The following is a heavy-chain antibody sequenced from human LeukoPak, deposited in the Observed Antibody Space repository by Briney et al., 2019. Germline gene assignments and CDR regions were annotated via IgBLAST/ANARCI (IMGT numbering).Heavy chain of an antibody. V-gene: IGHV3-33*01. J-gene: IGHJ4*02. D-gene: IGHD5-24*01. CDR3: ARDRIMDGSRLQFYFDY. CDR1: GFTFSSYG. CDR2: IWYDGSNK. Sequence: GRSLRLSCAASGFTFSSYGMHWVRQAPGKGLEWVAVIWYDGSNKYYADSVKGRFTIPRDNSKNTLYLQMNSLRAEDTAVYYCARDRIMDGSRLQFYFDYWGQGTLVTVSS.